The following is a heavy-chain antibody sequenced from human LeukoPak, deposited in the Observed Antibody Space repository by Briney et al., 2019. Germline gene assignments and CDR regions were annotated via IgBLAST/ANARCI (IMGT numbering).Heavy chain of an antibody. J-gene: IGHJ4*02. V-gene: IGHV3-7*01. CDR1: GFTLSSYW. Sequence: PGGSLRLSCAASGFTLSSYWMSWVRQAPGKGLEWVANIKQDGSAKDYVDSVKGRFTISRENAKNSLYLQMNSLRVDDTAIYYCARVYQSTSGRAIDCWGQGTLVTVSS. D-gene: IGHD2-2*01. CDR2: IKQDGSAK. CDR3: ARVYQSTSGRAIDC.